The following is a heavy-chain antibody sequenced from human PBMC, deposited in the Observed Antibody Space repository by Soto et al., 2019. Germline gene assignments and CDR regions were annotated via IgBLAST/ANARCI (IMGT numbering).Heavy chain of an antibody. Sequence: SGPTLVNPTQTLTLTCTFSGFSLSTSGMCVSWIRQPPGKALEWLALIDWDDDKYYSTSLKTRLTISKDTSKNQVVLTMTNMDPVDTATYYCARGTNYDFWSGYVFDYWGQGTLVTVSS. D-gene: IGHD3-3*01. CDR3: ARGTNYDFWSGYVFDY. J-gene: IGHJ4*02. CDR2: IDWDDDK. CDR1: GFSLSTSGMC. V-gene: IGHV2-70*01.